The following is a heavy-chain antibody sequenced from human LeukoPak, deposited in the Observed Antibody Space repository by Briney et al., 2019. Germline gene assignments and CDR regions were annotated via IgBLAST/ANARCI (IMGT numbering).Heavy chain of an antibody. CDR1: GFTFSSYN. J-gene: IGHJ6*03. CDR2: ITSGGSYI. Sequence: PGGSLRLSCAASGFTFSSYNMNWVRQAPGKGLEWVSSITSGGSYIYYADSVKGRFTISRDNAKNSLYLQMNSLRAEDTAVYYCARDPYSGGYGNYYYYFMDVWGKGTTVTISS. V-gene: IGHV3-21*01. D-gene: IGHD1-26*01. CDR3: ARDPYSGGYGNYYYYFMDV.